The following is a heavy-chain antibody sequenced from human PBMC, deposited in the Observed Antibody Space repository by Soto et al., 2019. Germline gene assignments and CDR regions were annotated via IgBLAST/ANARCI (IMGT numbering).Heavy chain of an antibody. CDR1: CGSNSSSDFY. V-gene: IGHV4-39*01. CDR3: AVVDSTGNWFDP. Sequence: SETLSLTCTVSCGSNSSSDFYWGWLRQSPGKGLGFFGGMYFSGTTYYNPSLKSRVTISVDTSKNQFTLKLISVTAADTAVYYCAVVDSTGNWFDPWGEGALVTV. CDR2: MYFSGTT. J-gene: IGHJ5*02. D-gene: IGHD6-25*01.